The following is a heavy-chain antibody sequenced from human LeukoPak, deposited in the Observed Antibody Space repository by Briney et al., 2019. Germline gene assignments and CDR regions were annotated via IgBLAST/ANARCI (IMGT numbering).Heavy chain of an antibody. J-gene: IGHJ4*02. CDR2: IYTSGST. Sequence: PSETLSLTCTVSGGSISSYYWSWIRQPAGKGLEWIGRIYTSGSTNYNPSLKSRVTISVDTSKNQFSLKLSSATAADTAVYYCATSPGIAVAGTPVVDYWGQGTLVTVSS. CDR3: ATSPGIAVAGTPVVDY. V-gene: IGHV4-4*07. D-gene: IGHD6-19*01. CDR1: GGSISSYY.